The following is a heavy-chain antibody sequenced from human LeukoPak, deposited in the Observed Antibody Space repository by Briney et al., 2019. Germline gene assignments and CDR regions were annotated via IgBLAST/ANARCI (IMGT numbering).Heavy chain of an antibody. V-gene: IGHV3-73*01. D-gene: IGHD3-22*01. CDR2: IRSKANSYAT. CDR1: GFTFSGSA. J-gene: IGHJ6*03. Sequence: GGSLRLSCAASGFTFSGSAMHWVRQASGKGLEWVGRIRSKANSYATAYAASVKGRFTISRDDSKNTACLQMNSLKTEDTAVYYCTRYPYYYDSSGYLSDHYYMDVWGKGTTVTVSS. CDR3: TRYPYYYDSSGYLSDHYYMDV.